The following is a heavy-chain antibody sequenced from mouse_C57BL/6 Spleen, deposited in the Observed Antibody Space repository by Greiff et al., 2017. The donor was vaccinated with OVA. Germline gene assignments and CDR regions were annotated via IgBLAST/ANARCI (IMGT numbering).Heavy chain of an antibody. V-gene: IGHV1-69*01. D-gene: IGHD1-1*01. CDR1: GYTFTSYW. CDR3: ARYYGSSYGYFDV. Sequence: QVQLQQPGAELVMPGASVKLSCKASGYTFTSYWMHWVKQRPGQGLEWIGEIDPSDSYTNYNQKFKGKSTLTVDKSSSTAYMQLSSLTSEDSAVYYCARYYGSSYGYFDVWGTGTKVTVSS. J-gene: IGHJ1*03. CDR2: IDPSDSYT.